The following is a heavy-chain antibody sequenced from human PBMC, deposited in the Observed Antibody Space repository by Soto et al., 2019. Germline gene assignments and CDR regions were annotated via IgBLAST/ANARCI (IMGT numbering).Heavy chain of an antibody. Sequence: QLQLQESGSGLVKPSQTLSLTCAVSGGSISSGGYSWSWIRQPPGKGLEWIAYVYHRGSTYYSPSLKGRVTLSVDGSTSQFSLKVSSVPGADTAVYSCAAGGGLPRCDWGQGALVTVSS. CDR3: AAGGGLPRCD. D-gene: IGHD4-17*01. CDR1: GGSISSGGYS. CDR2: VYHRGST. J-gene: IGHJ4*02. V-gene: IGHV4-30-2*01.